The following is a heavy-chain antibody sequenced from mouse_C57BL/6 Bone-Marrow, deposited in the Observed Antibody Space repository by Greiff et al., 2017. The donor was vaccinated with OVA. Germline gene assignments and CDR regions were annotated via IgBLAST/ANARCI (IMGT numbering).Heavy chain of an antibody. CDR2: IDPSASYT. Sequence: QVQLQPPVAELVMPGASVKLSCKASGYPFTSYWMHWVQPRPGQGLEWIGEIDPSASYTNYNQKFKGKSTLTVDKSSRTAYMQLSSLTSEDSAVYYCARTDSSGYVLFAYWGQGTLVTVSA. CDR3: ARTDSSGYVLFAY. CDR1: GYPFTSYW. D-gene: IGHD3-2*02. J-gene: IGHJ3*01. V-gene: IGHV1-69*01.